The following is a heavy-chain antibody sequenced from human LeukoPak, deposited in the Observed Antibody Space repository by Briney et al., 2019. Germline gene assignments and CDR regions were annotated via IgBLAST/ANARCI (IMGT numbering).Heavy chain of an antibody. J-gene: IGHJ4*02. CDR3: AKRSGGPSPFDY. CDR2: ISYDGSNK. CDR1: GFTFRSYA. Sequence: GGSLRLSCAASGFTFRSYAMHWVRQAPGKGLEWVAVISYDGSNKYYADSMKGRFTISRDNSKNTLYLQMNSLRAEDTAVYFCAKRSGGPSPFDYWGQGTLVTVSS. V-gene: IGHV3-30*04. D-gene: IGHD3-3*01.